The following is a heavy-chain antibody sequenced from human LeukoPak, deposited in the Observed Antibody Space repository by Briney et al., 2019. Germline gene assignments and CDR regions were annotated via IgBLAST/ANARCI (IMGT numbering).Heavy chain of an antibody. CDR2: IRYDGSNK. CDR3: ARDSENYYDSSGYGY. J-gene: IGHJ4*02. CDR1: GSTFSSYG. Sequence: GGSLRLSCAASGSTFSSYGMHWVRQAPGKGLEWVAFIRYDGSNKYYADSVKGRFTISRDNAKNSLYLQMNSLRAEDTALYYCARDSENYYDSSGYGYWGQGTLVTVSS. V-gene: IGHV3-30*02. D-gene: IGHD3-22*01.